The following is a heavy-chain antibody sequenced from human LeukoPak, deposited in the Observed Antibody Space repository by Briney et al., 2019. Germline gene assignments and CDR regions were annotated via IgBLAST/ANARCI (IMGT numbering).Heavy chain of an antibody. J-gene: IGHJ4*02. V-gene: IGHV3-53*01. CDR3: AREDYDSSGYYLIDY. D-gene: IGHD3-22*01. Sequence: PGGSLRLSCAASGFTVSSNYMSWVRQAPGKGLEWVSVIYSGGSTYYADSVKGRFTISRDNSKNTLYLQMNSLRAEDTAVYYCAREDYDSSGYYLIDYWGQGTLVTVSS. CDR2: IYSGGST. CDR1: GFTVSSNY.